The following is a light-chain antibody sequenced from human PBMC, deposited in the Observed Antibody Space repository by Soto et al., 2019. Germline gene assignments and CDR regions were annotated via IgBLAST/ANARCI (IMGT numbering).Light chain of an antibody. CDR2: GAS. Sequence: EIVLTQSPGTLSLSPGERATLSCRASQSVSSSYLAWYQQKPGQAPRLLIYGASSRATGIPDRFSGSGSGTEFTPTIIRLEPEDFAVYYCQQYGSSPQYTFGQGTKLEIK. V-gene: IGKV3-20*01. CDR1: QSVSSSY. J-gene: IGKJ2*01. CDR3: QQYGSSPQYT.